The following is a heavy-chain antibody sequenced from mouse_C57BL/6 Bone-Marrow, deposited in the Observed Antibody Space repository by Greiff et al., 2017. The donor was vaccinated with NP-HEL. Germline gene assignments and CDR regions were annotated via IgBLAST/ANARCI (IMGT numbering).Heavy chain of an antibody. D-gene: IGHD1-1*01. J-gene: IGHJ1*03. CDR2: IYPRSGNT. Sequence: QVQLQQSGAELARPGASVKLSCKASGYTFTSYGISWVKQRPGQGLEWIGWIYPRSGNTYYNEKFKGKATLTADKSSSTAYMELRSLTSEDAAVYFCARGTTVSYWYFDVWGTGTTVTVSS. V-gene: IGHV1-81*01. CDR1: GYTFTSYG. CDR3: ARGTTVSYWYFDV.